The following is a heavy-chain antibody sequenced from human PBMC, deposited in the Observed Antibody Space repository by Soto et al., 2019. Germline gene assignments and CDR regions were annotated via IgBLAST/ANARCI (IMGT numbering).Heavy chain of an antibody. J-gene: IGHJ3*02. CDR1: GFTFSSYG. Sequence: QVQLVESGGGVVQPGRSLRLSCAASGFTFSSYGMHWARQGPGKGLEWVAVIWYDGSNKVYADSVKGRFTNSKDNSKNTLYLQMNSLRAEDTAVYYCARDLSGDYGALDTWGQGTMVTVSS. CDR2: IWYDGSNK. CDR3: ARDLSGDYGALDT. D-gene: IGHD4-17*01. V-gene: IGHV3-33*01.